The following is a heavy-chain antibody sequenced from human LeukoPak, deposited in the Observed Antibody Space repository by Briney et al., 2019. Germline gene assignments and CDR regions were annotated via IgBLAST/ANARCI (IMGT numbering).Heavy chain of an antibody. Sequence: SETLSLTCTVSGGSISSGSYYWSWIRQPAGKGLEWIGRIYTSGSTNYNPSLKSRVTISVDTSKNQFSLKLSSVTAADTAVYYCARGSYDFWSGYYRYYYYYMDVWGKGTTVTVSS. D-gene: IGHD3-3*01. CDR2: IYTSGST. CDR1: GGSISSGSYY. CDR3: ARGSYDFWSGYYRYYYYYMDV. J-gene: IGHJ6*03. V-gene: IGHV4-61*02.